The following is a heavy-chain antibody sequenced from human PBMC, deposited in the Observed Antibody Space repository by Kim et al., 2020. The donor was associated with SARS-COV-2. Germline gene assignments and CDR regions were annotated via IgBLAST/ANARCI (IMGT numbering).Heavy chain of an antibody. J-gene: IGHJ4*02. D-gene: IGHD6-13*01. Sequence: KLQGRVTLTTDTSTSTAYMELRSLRSDDTAVYYCARVVTGSSSWPFYFDYWGQGTLVTVSS. CDR3: ARVVTGSSSWPFYFDY. V-gene: IGHV1-18*01.